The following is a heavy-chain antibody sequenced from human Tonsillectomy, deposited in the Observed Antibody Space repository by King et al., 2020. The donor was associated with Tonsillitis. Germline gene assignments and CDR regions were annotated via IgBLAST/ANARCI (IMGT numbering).Heavy chain of an antibody. J-gene: IGHJ4*02. CDR1: GFTFSSYG. V-gene: IGHV3-30*18. CDR2: ISYDGSNK. D-gene: IGHD3-22*01. Sequence: VQLVESGGGVVQPGRSLRLSCAASGFTFSSYGMHWVRQAPGKGLEWVAVISYDGSNKYYADSVKGRFTISRDNSKNTLYLQMNSLRAEDTAVYYCAKDHDYYDSSGYSYWGQGTLVTVSS. CDR3: AKDHDYYDSSGYSY.